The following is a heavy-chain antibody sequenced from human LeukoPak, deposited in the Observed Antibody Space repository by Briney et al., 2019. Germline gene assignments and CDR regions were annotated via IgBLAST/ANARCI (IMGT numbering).Heavy chain of an antibody. V-gene: IGHV4-31*03. J-gene: IGHJ4*02. CDR2: IYYSGST. CDR3: ATHGRITMVRGASAVGFDY. Sequence: SETLSLTCTVSGGTISSGGYYWSWIRQHPGKGLEWFGYIYYSGSTYYNPSLKSRVTISVDTSKNQFSLKLSSVTAADTAVYYCATHGRITMVRGASAVGFDYWGQGTLVTVSS. D-gene: IGHD3-10*01. CDR1: GGTISSGGYY.